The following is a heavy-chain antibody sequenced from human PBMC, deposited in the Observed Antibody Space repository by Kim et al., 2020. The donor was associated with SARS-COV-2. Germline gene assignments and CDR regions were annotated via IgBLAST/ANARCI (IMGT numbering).Heavy chain of an antibody. J-gene: IGHJ6*03. CDR3: ARKREGMDV. CDR2: KGNP. Sequence: KGNPKEYRKFQGRVTITRDTSESTAYMELSSLRSEDTAVYYWARKREGMDVWGKGTTVTVSS. V-gene: IGHV1-3*01.